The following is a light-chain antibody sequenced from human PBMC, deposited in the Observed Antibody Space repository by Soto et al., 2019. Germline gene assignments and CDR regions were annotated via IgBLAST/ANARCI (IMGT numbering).Light chain of an antibody. V-gene: IGKV3-11*01. CDR3: QQRSNWPYT. CDR1: QSVTSTY. J-gene: IGKJ2*01. Sequence: EIVLTQSPGTLSLSPGERATLSCRASQSVTSTYLAWYQQKPGQAPRLLIYDASNRATGIPARFSGSGSGTDFTLTISSLQPEDFAVYYCQQRSNWPYTFGQGTKVHIK. CDR2: DAS.